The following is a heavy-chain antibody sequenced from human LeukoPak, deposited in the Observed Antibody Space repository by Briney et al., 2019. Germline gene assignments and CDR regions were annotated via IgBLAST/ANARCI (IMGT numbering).Heavy chain of an antibody. CDR2: INHSGST. J-gene: IGHJ6*02. CDR1: GGSFSGYY. Sequence: SETLFLTCAVCGGSFSGYYWSWIRQPPGKGLEWIGEINHSGSTNYNPSLKSRVTISVDTSKNQFSLKLSSVTAADTAVYYCARGPLAAAGTLTYYYYGMDVWGQGTTVTVSS. D-gene: IGHD6-13*01. V-gene: IGHV4-34*01. CDR3: ARGPLAAAGTLTYYYYGMDV.